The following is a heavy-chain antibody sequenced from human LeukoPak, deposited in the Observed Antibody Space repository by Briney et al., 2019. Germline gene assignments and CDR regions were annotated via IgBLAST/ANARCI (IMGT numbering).Heavy chain of an antibody. V-gene: IGHV1-69*05. CDR3: ARPIHDGQAFDY. D-gene: IGHD5-24*01. CDR2: IIPIFGTA. CDR1: GGTFSSYA. J-gene: IGHJ4*02. Sequence: WASVKVSCKASGGTFSSYAISWVRQAPGQGLEWMGGIIPIFGTANYAQKFQGRVTITTDESTSTAYMELSSLRSEDTAVYYCARPIHDGQAFDYWGQGTLVTVSS.